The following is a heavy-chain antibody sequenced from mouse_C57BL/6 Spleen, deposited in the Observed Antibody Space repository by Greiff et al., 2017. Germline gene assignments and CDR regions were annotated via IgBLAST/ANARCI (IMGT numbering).Heavy chain of an antibody. Sequence: QVQLQQSDAELVKPGASVKISCKVSGYTFTDHTIHWMKQRPEQGLEWIGYIYPRDGSTKYNEKFKGKATLTADKSSSTAYMQLNSLTSEDSAVYFCARGNYYGSIPWYFDVWGTGTTVTVSS. CDR2: IYPRDGST. V-gene: IGHV1-78*01. CDR3: ARGNYYGSIPWYFDV. CDR1: GYTFTDHT. J-gene: IGHJ1*03. D-gene: IGHD1-1*01.